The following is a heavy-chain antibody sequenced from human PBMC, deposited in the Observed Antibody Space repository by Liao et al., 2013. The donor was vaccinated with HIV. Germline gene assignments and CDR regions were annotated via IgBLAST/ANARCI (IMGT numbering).Heavy chain of an antibody. CDR1: GGSISSYY. V-gene: IGHV4-4*07. CDR3: ARPRNDYSTDWYFDL. J-gene: IGHJ2*01. Sequence: QVQLQESGPGLVKPSETLSLTCTVSGGSISSYYWSWIRQPAGKGLEWIGRVYTSGRTDYNPSLKSRVTISVDTSKNQFSLKLSSVTAADTAVYYCARPRNDYSTDWYFDLWGRGTLVTVSS. D-gene: IGHD4-11*01. CDR2: VYTSGRT.